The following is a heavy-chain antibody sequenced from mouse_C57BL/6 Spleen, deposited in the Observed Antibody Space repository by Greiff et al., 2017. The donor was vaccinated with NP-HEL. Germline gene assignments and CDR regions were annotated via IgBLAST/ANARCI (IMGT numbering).Heavy chain of an antibody. CDR1: GYAFSSSW. Sequence: QVQLKESGPELVKPGASVKISCKASGYAFSSSWMNWVKQRPGKGLEWIGRIYPGDGDTNYNGKFKGKATLTADKSSSTAYMQLSSLTSEDSAVYFCARLGNSGYDEGYYAMDYWGQGTSVTVSS. J-gene: IGHJ4*01. D-gene: IGHD2-2*01. CDR2: IYPGDGDT. CDR3: ARLGNSGYDEGYYAMDY. V-gene: IGHV1-82*01.